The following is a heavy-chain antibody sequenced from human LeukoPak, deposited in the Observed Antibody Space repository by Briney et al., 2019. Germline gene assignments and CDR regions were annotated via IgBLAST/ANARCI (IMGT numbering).Heavy chain of an antibody. CDR3: ASITSCSTCYYYMDV. Sequence: ASVKVSCKVSGYTFTDYYMHWMQQAPGKGLEWMGLVDPEDGETIYAEKFQGRVTITADTSTDTAYMELSSLRSEDTAVYYCASITSCSTCYYYMDVWGKGTTVTVSS. D-gene: IGHD2-2*02. CDR1: GYTFTDYY. CDR2: VDPEDGET. V-gene: IGHV1-69-2*01. J-gene: IGHJ6*03.